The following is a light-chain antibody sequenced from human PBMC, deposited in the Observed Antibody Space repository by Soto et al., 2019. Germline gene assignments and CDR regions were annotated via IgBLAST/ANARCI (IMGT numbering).Light chain of an antibody. CDR3: QQYHSYWT. CDR2: DAS. CDR1: QNIRSR. V-gene: IGKV1-5*01. Sequence: DIQMTQSPSPLSSSVGDIVAITCRASQNIRSRLAWFQQKPGKAPKLLIYDASSLESGVPQRLSGSGSGTEFTLTISSLKTDDFSTYYCQQYHSYWTFGQGTKVDIK. J-gene: IGKJ1*01.